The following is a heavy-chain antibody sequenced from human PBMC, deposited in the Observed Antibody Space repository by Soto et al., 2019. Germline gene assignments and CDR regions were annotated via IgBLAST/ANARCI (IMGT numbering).Heavy chain of an antibody. CDR2: IRSKANSYAT. V-gene: IGHV3-73*01. J-gene: IGHJ4*02. Sequence: EVQLVESGGGLVQPGGSLKLSCAASGFTFSGSAMHWVRQASGKGLEWVGRIRSKANSYATAYAASVKGRFTISRDDSKNTAYLQMNSLKTEDTAVYYCTCATVTSVLWGQGTLVTVSS. CDR1: GFTFSGSA. CDR3: TCATVTSVL. D-gene: IGHD4-17*01.